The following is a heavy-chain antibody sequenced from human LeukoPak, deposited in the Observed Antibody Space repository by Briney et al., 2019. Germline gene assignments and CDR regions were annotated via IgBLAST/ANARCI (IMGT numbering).Heavy chain of an antibody. J-gene: IGHJ3*02. CDR3: ARDHSDSSGYYPHAFDI. Sequence: ASVKVSCKASGYTLTSYYMHWVRQAPGQGLEWMGIINPSGGSTSYAQKFQGRVTMTKNTSTSTVYMELSSVRSEDTGVYYCARDHSDSSGYYPHAFDIWGQGTMVTVSS. V-gene: IGHV1-46*01. D-gene: IGHD3-22*01. CDR1: GYTLTSYY. CDR2: INPSGGST.